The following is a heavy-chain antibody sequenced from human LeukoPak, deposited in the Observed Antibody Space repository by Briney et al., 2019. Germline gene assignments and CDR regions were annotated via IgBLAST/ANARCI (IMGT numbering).Heavy chain of an antibody. D-gene: IGHD2-21*01. CDR1: GYTFTGYY. J-gene: IGHJ4*02. Sequence: GASVKVSCKASGYTFTGYYTHWVRQAPGQGLEWMGWINPNSGGTNYAQKFQGRVTMTRDTSISTAYMELSRLRSDDTAVYYCARDHRAYSQTAGYWGQGTLVTVSS. CDR3: ARDHRAYSQTAGY. CDR2: INPNSGGT. V-gene: IGHV1-2*02.